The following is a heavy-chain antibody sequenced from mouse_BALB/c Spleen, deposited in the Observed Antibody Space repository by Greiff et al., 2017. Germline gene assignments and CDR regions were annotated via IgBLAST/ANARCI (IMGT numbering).Heavy chain of an antibody. D-gene: IGHD2-14*01. CDR1: GFTFSDYY. CDR2: ISDGGSYT. J-gene: IGHJ2*01. Sequence: VQLQESGGGLVKPGGSLKLSCAASGFTFSDYYMYWVRQTPEKRLEWVATISDGGSYTYYPDSVKGRFTISRDNAKNNLYLQMSSLKSEDTAMYYCAREGYDGDFDYWGQGTTLTVSS. V-gene: IGHV5-4*02. CDR3: AREGYDGDFDY.